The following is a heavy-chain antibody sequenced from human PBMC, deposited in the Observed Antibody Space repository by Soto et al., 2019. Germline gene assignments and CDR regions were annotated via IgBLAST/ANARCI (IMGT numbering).Heavy chain of an antibody. CDR2: INHSGST. D-gene: IGHD6-13*01. CDR1: GGSFSGYY. J-gene: IGHJ4*02. V-gene: IGHV4-34*01. Sequence: QVQLQQWGAGLLKPSETLSLTCAVYGGSFSGYYWSWIRQPPGKGLEWIGEINHSGSTNYNPSLKSRVTISVDTSKNQFSLKLSSVTAADTAVYYCARSPGIAAAGILGYFDYWGQGTLVTVSS. CDR3: ARSPGIAAAGILGYFDY.